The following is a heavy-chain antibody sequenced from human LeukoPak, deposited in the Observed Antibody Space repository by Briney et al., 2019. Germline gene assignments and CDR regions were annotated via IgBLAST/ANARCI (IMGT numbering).Heavy chain of an antibody. D-gene: IGHD3-16*02. J-gene: IGHJ3*02. Sequence: ASVKVSCKASGYTFTGYYMHWVRQAPGQGLEWMGWINPNSGGTNYAQKFQGRVTMTRDTSISTAYMELSRLRSDDTAVYYCAIGYDSVWGSYRLINDAFDIWGQGTMVTVSS. CDR2: INPNSGGT. V-gene: IGHV1-2*02. CDR3: AIGYDSVWGSYRLINDAFDI. CDR1: GYTFTGYY.